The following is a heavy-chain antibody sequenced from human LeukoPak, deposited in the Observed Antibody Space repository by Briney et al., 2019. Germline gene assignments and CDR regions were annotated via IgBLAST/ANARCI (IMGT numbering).Heavy chain of an antibody. D-gene: IGHD2-2*01. CDR3: ARVKRKYQVLKPLHETPSHYFDY. J-gene: IGHJ4*02. Sequence: PSETLSLTCTASGDSITNSNYYWGWVRQPPGKGLEWMGNIDYNDFTYYNPSLKSRVSISVDMSKNQFSLKLSSVTAADTAVYYCARVKRKYQVLKPLHETPSHYFDYWGQGTLVTVSS. CDR1: GDSITNSNYY. V-gene: IGHV4-39*07. CDR2: IDYNDFT.